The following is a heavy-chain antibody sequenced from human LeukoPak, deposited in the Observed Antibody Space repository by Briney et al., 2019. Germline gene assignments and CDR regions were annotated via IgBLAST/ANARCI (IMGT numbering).Heavy chain of an antibody. Sequence: SVKASCKASGGTFSSYAISWVRQAPGQGLEWMGGIIPIFGTANYAQKFQGRVTITADESTSTAYMELSSLRSEDTAVYYYARAGYSSSLAHFDYWGQGTLVTVSS. D-gene: IGHD6-6*01. J-gene: IGHJ4*02. V-gene: IGHV1-69*13. CDR3: ARAGYSSSLAHFDY. CDR2: IIPIFGTA. CDR1: GGTFSSYA.